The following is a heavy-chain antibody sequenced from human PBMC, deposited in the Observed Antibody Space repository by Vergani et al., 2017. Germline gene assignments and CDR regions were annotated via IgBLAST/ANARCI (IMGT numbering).Heavy chain of an antibody. CDR1: GFTFDDYA. CDR2: ISWNSGSI. CDR3: ARDRGGWFGEDYMDV. J-gene: IGHJ6*03. V-gene: IGHV3-9*01. Sequence: EVQLVESGGGLVQPGRSLRLSCAASGFTFDDYAMHWVRQAPGKGLEWVSGISWNSGSIGYADSVKGRFTISRDNAKNSLYLQMNSLRAEDTAVYYCARDRGGWFGEDYMDVWGKGTTVTVSS. D-gene: IGHD3-10*01.